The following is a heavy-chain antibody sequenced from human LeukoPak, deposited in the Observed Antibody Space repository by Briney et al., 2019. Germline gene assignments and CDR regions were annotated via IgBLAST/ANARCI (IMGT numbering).Heavy chain of an antibody. J-gene: IGHJ4*02. CDR3: ARDADYYDSSGHYFH. D-gene: IGHD3-22*01. Sequence: ASVKVSCKASGYTFTSYGISWVRQAPGQGLEWMGWISAYNGNTNYAQKLQGRVTMTTDTSTSTAYMELRSLRSDDTAVYYCARDADYYDSSGHYFHWGQGTLVTVSS. CDR1: GYTFTSYG. V-gene: IGHV1-18*01. CDR2: ISAYNGNT.